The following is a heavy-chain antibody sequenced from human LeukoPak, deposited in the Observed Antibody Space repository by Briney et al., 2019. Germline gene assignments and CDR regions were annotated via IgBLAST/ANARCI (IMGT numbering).Heavy chain of an antibody. D-gene: IGHD3-16*01. Sequence: PSETLSLTRTVSGGSISSYYWSWIRQPPGKGLEWIGYIYYSGSTNYNPSLKSRVTISVDTSKNQFSLKLSSVTAADTAVYYCARRYYRWFDPWGQGTLVTVSS. CDR2: IYYSGST. CDR1: GGSISSYY. CDR3: ARRYYRWFDP. V-gene: IGHV4-59*01. J-gene: IGHJ5*02.